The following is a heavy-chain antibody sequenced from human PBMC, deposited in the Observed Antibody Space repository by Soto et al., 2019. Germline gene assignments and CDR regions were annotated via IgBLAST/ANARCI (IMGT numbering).Heavy chain of an antibody. D-gene: IGHD1-26*01. CDR3: ARHRHPRGTVGATSPLDS. V-gene: IGHV3-53*01. Sequence: PGGSLRLSCAISGFSVSSNYLSWVRQAPGKGLEWVSVHYSGGSTYYADSVQGRFTISRDKSNNTLYLQMRRVRAEDTAVYFCARHRHPRGTVGATSPLDSWGQGTLVTVSS. CDR2: HYSGGST. J-gene: IGHJ5*01. CDR1: GFSVSSNY.